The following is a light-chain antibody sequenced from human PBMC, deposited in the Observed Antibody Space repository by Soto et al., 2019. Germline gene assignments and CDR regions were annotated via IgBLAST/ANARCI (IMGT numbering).Light chain of an antibody. V-gene: IGKV1-9*01. CDR1: QGISSY. J-gene: IGKJ3*01. Sequence: DIQLTQSPSFLSASVGDRVTITCRASQGISSYLAWYQQKPGKAPKLLIYAASTLQSGVPSRFSGSGSGTEFTLTISSLQPEDFATYYCQQLNSYPPSFGPGIKVDIK. CDR2: AAS. CDR3: QQLNSYPPS.